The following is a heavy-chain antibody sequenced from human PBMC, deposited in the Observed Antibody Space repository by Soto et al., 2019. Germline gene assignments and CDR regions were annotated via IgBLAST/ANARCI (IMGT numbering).Heavy chain of an antibody. Sequence: QVPLVESGGGVVQPGRSLRLSCAASGFTFSSYAMHWVRQAPGKGLEWVAVISYDGSNKYYADSVKGRFTISRDNXXNTLYLQMNSLRAEDTAVYYCARDMAVAGTSGFDYWGQGTLVTVSS. CDR2: ISYDGSNK. CDR1: GFTFSSYA. V-gene: IGHV3-30-3*01. J-gene: IGHJ4*02. D-gene: IGHD6-19*01. CDR3: ARDMAVAGTSGFDY.